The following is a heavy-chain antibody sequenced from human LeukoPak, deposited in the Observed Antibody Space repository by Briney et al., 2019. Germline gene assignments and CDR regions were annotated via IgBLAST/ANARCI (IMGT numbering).Heavy chain of an antibody. Sequence: SVKVSCKASGGTFSSYAISWVLQAPGQGLEWMGGIIPIFGTANYAQKFQGRVTITADESTSTAYMELSSLRSEDTAVYYCARFTGIVVVPAANWFDPWGQGTLVTVSS. CDR3: ARFTGIVVVPAANWFDP. D-gene: IGHD2-2*01. CDR2: IIPIFGTA. CDR1: GGTFSSYA. J-gene: IGHJ5*02. V-gene: IGHV1-69*13.